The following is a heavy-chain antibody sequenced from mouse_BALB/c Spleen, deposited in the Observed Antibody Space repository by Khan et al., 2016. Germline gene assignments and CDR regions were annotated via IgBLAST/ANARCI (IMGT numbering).Heavy chain of an antibody. CDR1: GYTFTSYT. J-gene: IGHJ2*01. CDR3: ARQEGYYRYDEGLAY. D-gene: IGHD2-14*01. Sequence: QVQLQQSGAELARPGASVKMSCKASGYTFTSYTMHWVKQRPGLGLEWIGYINPSSVYTDYNQKFKDKATLTADKSPRTAYIELSSLTSDDSAVYYCARQEGYYRYDEGLAYWGQGTTLTVSS. CDR2: INPSSVYT. V-gene: IGHV1-4*01.